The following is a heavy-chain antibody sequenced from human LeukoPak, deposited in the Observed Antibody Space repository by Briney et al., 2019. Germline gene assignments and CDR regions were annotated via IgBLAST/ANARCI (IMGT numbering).Heavy chain of an antibody. J-gene: IGHJ4*02. V-gene: IGHV3-66*01. CDR2: IYGGVST. D-gene: IGHD3-22*01. CDR3: ARGDRAASGYDY. Sequence: GGSLRLSCAASGFTVSSNYMSWVRQAPGKGLEWVSVIYGGVSTYYADSVKGRFTISRDISKNTLYLQMNSLRAEDTAVYYCARGDRAASGYDYWGQGTLVTVSS. CDR1: GFTVSSNY.